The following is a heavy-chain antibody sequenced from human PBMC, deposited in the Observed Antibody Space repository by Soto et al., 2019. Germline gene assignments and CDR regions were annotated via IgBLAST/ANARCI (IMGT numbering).Heavy chain of an antibody. CDR3: VRDGCSPTTCYGGRMNAFDI. CDR2: TYYRSKWYF. CDR1: GDSVSTNSGA. V-gene: IGHV6-1*01. J-gene: IGHJ3*02. D-gene: IGHD2-2*01. Sequence: SQTLSLTCAISGDSVSTNSGAWNWIRQSPSRGLEWLGRTYYRSKWYFQYAAPVKSRITINPDTSKNQISLQLNSVTPEDTALYYCVRDGCSPTTCYGGRMNAFDIWGQGTVVTVSS.